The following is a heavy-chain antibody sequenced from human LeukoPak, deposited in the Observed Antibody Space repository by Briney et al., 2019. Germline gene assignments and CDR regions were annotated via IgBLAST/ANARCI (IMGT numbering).Heavy chain of an antibody. CDR1: RVTFNSCS. CDR3: ALEVYGSGSYYRQPFDY. V-gene: IGHV1-69*04. Sequence: ASVKVSCKASRVTFNSCSISWVRQAPGHGLDWMGRIIPLLGIVNYAQKFQGKVTITADKSTSTAYMELSSLRSEDTAVYYCALEVYGSGSYYRQPFDYWGQGILVTVSS. D-gene: IGHD3-10*01. J-gene: IGHJ4*02. CDR2: IIPLLGIV.